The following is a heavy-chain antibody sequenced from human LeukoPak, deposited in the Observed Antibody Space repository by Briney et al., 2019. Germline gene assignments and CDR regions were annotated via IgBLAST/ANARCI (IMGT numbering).Heavy chain of an antibody. V-gene: IGHV5-51*01. J-gene: IGHJ4*02. CDR2: IYHGDSDT. CDR1: GYSFTDYW. D-gene: IGHD1-1*01. CDR3: ARQGKISTGRNYFDY. Sequence: GESLKISCKGSGYSFTDYWIGWVRQMPGTGLELMGIIYHGDSDTRYSPSSQGQVTISADKSINTAYLQWSSLKASDTAMFYCARQGKISTGRNYFDYWGQGTLVTVSS.